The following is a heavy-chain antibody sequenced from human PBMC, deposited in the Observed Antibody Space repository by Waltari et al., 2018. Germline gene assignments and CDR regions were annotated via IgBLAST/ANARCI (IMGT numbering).Heavy chain of an antibody. CDR1: GYSIRSGYH. D-gene: IGHD3-22*01. CDR2: IHHSGST. CDR3: VRDQLPTDSSGYSADYFDR. J-gene: IGHJ4*02. V-gene: IGHV4-38-2*02. Sequence: QVHLQESGPGPVNPSETLSLTCAVSGYSIRSGYHWGWIRRTPGKGLEWMGSIHHSGSTYYSSSLKSRVTLSIDTSENRFSLKLSSVTAADTAIYYCVRDQLPTDSSGYSADYFDRWGQGTLVTVSS.